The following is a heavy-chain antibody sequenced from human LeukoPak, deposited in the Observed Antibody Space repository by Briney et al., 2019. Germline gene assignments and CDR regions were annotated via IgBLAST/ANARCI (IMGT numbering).Heavy chain of an antibody. V-gene: IGHV3-23*01. D-gene: IGHD6-13*01. CDR3: ARETGYSTSWYAYYFDY. Sequence: GGSLRLSCAASGVTLSSYAMSWARQAPGKGLEWVSGISSSGSGGNTYYADSVKGRFTISRDNSKNTLYLQMNSLRVEDTAMYYCARETGYSTSWYAYYFDYWGQGTPVTVAS. CDR2: ISSSGSGGNT. J-gene: IGHJ4*02. CDR1: GVTLSSYA.